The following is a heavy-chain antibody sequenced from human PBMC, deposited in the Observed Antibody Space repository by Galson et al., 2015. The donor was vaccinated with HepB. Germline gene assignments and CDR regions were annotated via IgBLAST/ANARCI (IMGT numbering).Heavy chain of an antibody. D-gene: IGHD5-24*01. CDR1: GFTFSSYA. V-gene: IGHV3-23*01. CDR2: IGGSGGST. Sequence: SLRLSCAASGFTFSSYAMSWVRQAPGKGLEWVSAIGGSGGSTYYADSVKGRFTISRDNSKNTLYLQMDSLRAEDTAVYYCAKRRDGYYFDYWGQGTLVTVSS. CDR3: AKRRDGYYFDY. J-gene: IGHJ4*02.